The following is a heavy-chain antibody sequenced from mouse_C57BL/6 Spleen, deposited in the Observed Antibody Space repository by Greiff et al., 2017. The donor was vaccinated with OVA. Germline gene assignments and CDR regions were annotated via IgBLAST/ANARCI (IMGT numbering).Heavy chain of an antibody. Sequence: VQLQQPGAELVKPGASVKLSCKASGYTFTSYWMHWVKQRPGQGLEWIGMIHPNSGSTNYNEKFKSKATLTVDKSSSTAYMQLSSLTSEDSAVYYWARHRSYDYDGWFAYWGQGTLVTVSA. D-gene: IGHD2-4*01. V-gene: IGHV1-64*01. CDR1: GYTFTSYW. J-gene: IGHJ3*01. CDR3: ARHRSYDYDGWFAY. CDR2: IHPNSGST.